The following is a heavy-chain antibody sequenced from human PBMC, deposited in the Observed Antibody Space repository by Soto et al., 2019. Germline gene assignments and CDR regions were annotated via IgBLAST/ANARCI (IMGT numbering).Heavy chain of an antibody. J-gene: IGHJ4*01. D-gene: IGHD1-1*01. CDR2: VRGNGDPP. V-gene: IGHV3-64D*06. CDR3: GKRPGGKNFDFSE. Sequence: PGGSLRLSCSASGFTFSSYAMHWVRQAPGKGLEYVSGVRGNGDPPFYADSVKGRFTISRDNSKNTLYLQMSSLSADDTAVYYCGKRPGGKNFDFSEWGHGALVTVSS. CDR1: GFTFSSYA.